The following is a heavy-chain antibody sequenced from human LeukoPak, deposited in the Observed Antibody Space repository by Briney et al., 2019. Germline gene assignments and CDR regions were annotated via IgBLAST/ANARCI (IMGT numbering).Heavy chain of an antibody. Sequence: GGSLRLSCAASGFTFSDYYMSWVRQAPGKGLEWVSAISGSGGSTYYADSVKGRFTISRDNSKNTLYLQMNSLRAEDTAVYYCAKFLNYYDSSGFDYWGQGTLVTVSS. J-gene: IGHJ4*02. D-gene: IGHD3-22*01. V-gene: IGHV3-23*01. CDR1: GFTFSDYY. CDR2: ISGSGGST. CDR3: AKFLNYYDSSGFDY.